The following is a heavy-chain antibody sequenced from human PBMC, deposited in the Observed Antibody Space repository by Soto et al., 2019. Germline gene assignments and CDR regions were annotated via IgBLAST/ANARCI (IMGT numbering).Heavy chain of an antibody. V-gene: IGHV4-34*01. Sequence: PSETLSLTCAVYGGSVSNYYWSLIRQPPGKGLEWVGEINRSGITNYNPSLKSRLTISVDTSKNQFSLRLTSVTAADTAVYYCARGTRYYDSSGYPTHFDYWGQGTLVTVSS. J-gene: IGHJ4*02. CDR1: GGSVSNYY. CDR3: ARGTRYYDSSGYPTHFDY. D-gene: IGHD3-22*01. CDR2: INRSGIT.